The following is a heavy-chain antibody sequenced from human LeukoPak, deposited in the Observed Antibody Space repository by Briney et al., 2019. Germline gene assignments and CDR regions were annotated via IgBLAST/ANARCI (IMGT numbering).Heavy chain of an antibody. CDR2: FYYSGSI. V-gene: IGHV4-61*01. CDR3: ARMYSGASYYFDY. CDR1: GGSISSRKYY. Sequence: PSETLSLTCSVSGGSISSRKYYWIWIRQPPAKGLEWMGVFYYSGSIKYHPSPKSRFTMSVHTSKNKFSVKLNSLTAADTAVYYCARMYSGASYYFDYWGQGTLVTVSS. J-gene: IGHJ4*02. D-gene: IGHD1-26*01.